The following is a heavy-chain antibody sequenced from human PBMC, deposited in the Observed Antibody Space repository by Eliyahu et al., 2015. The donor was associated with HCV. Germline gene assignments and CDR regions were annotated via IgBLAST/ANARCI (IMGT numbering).Heavy chain of an antibody. J-gene: IGHJ4*02. D-gene: IGHD2-15*01. Sequence: EVQLLESGGGLVQPGGSLRLSCAASGFTFSSYAMSWVRQAPGKGLEWVSAISGSGGSTYYADSVKGRFTISRDNSKNTLYLQMNSLRAEDTAVYYCAKDVPPPAGIGGYYFDYWGQGTLVTVSS. V-gene: IGHV3-23*01. CDR2: ISGSGGST. CDR1: GFTFSSYA. CDR3: AKDVPPPAGIGGYYFDY.